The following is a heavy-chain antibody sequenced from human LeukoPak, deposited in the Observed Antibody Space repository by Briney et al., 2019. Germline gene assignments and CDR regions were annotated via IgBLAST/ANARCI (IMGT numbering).Heavy chain of an antibody. CDR3: ARTISGWYYFDY. V-gene: IGHV4-59*08. D-gene: IGHD6-13*01. J-gene: IGHJ4*02. Sequence: SSETLSLTCSVSGGSNSGYYWSWIRRPPGKGLEWIGYINYSGRTDYNPSLKSRVTISVDTSKNQFSLKLSSVTAADTAVFYCARTISGWYYFDYWGQGTLVTASS. CDR2: INYSGRT. CDR1: GGSNSGYY.